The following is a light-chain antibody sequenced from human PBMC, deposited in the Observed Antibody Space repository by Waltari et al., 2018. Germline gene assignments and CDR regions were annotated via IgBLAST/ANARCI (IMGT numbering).Light chain of an antibody. Sequence: TCRVSQSVKNNLAWYQQKPGKAPKVLIHKASRLESGVPSRFSGSGFGTDFILSISSLQPDDFATYYCQEYDSLPVTFGGGTRVEIK. CDR3: QEYDSLPVT. CDR1: QSVKNN. V-gene: IGKV1-5*03. J-gene: IGKJ4*01. CDR2: KAS.